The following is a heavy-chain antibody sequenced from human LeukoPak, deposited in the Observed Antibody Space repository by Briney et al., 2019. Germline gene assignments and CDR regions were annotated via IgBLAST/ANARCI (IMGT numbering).Heavy chain of an antibody. J-gene: IGHJ4*02. Sequence: TGGSLRLSCAASGFTFSSYWMSWVRQAPGKGLEWVANIKQDGSEKYYVDSVKGRFTISRDNAKNSLYLQMNSLRAEDTAVYYCARGVYDFWSGYYLDYWGQGTLVTVSS. CDR2: IKQDGSEK. CDR1: GFTFSSYW. CDR3: ARGVYDFWSGYYLDY. V-gene: IGHV3-7*01. D-gene: IGHD3-3*01.